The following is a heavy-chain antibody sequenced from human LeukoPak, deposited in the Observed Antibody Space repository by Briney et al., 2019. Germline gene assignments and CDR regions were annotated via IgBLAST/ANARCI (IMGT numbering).Heavy chain of an antibody. CDR2: ISSSSSTI. Sequence: GGSLRLSCAASGFTFSTYSMNWVRQAPGKGLEWVSYISSSSSTIYYADSVKGRFTISRDNAKNSLSLQMNNLRAEDTAVYYCARHSGTRDGYIFFDYWGQGTLVTVSS. CDR1: GFTFSTYS. CDR3: ARHSGTRDGYIFFDY. D-gene: IGHD5-24*01. V-gene: IGHV3-48*01. J-gene: IGHJ4*02.